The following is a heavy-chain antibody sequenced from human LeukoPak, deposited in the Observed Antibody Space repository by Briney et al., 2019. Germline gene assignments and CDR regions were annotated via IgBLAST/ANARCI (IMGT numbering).Heavy chain of an antibody. CDR1: GFAFGSEA. CDR3: AKVRSGSANWALRIFDN. CDR2: ISPGGGTT. Sequence: GRSLRLSCAVSGFAFGSEAMSWVRQSPARGLEWVASISPGGGTTYYADYVKGRFTISRDNSNNTLYVQMNSLRAEDTAVYYCAKVRSGSANWALRIFDNWGQGTLVTVSS. D-gene: IGHD1-1*01. J-gene: IGHJ4*02. V-gene: IGHV3-23*01.